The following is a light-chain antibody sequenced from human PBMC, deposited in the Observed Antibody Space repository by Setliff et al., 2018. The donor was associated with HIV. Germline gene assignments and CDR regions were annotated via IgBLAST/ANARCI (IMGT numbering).Light chain of an antibody. J-gene: IGLJ1*01. CDR3: GSYTSTTSYV. CDR1: SSDVGGYKF. CDR2: EVS. Sequence: QSALAQPASVSGSPGQSITISCTGTSSDVGGYKFVSWYQQHPGKAPKLMIYEVSNRPSGVSDRISGSKSGSTASLTISGLQAEDEADYYCGSYTSTTSYVFGSGTKVTV. V-gene: IGLV2-14*01.